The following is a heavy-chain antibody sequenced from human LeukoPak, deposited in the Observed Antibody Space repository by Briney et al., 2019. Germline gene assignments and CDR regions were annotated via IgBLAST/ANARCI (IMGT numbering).Heavy chain of an antibody. CDR3: ARGPYCRSTSCPYYLDV. CDR2: MNPDSGNT. CDR1: GYTFTNYD. V-gene: IGHV1-8*03. Sequence: ASVKVSCKASGYTFTNYDINWVRQATGQGLGGMGWMNPDSGNTGYAQKFQGRVTITKNTSISTAYMELSSLRSEDTALYYCARGPYCRSTSCPYYLDVWGKGTTVTVSS. J-gene: IGHJ6*03. D-gene: IGHD2-2*01.